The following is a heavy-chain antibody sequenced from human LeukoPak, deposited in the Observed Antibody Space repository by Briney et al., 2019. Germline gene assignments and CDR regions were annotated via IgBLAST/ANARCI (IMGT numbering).Heavy chain of an antibody. V-gene: IGHV3-53*01. CDR3: ARGCSSTSCYGFAY. Sequence: GGSLRLSCAASGFTVSSKYMSWVRQAPGEGLEWVSVIYSGGSTYYADSVKGRFTISRDNSKNTLYLQMNSLRAEDTAVYYCARGCSSTSCYGFAYWGQGTLVTVSS. CDR2: IYSGGST. CDR1: GFTVSSKY. D-gene: IGHD2-2*01. J-gene: IGHJ4*02.